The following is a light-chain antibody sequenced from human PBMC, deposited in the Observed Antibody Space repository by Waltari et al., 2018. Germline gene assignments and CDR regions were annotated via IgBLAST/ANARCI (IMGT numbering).Light chain of an antibody. CDR1: SSDVGRFNF. Sequence: QSALTQPASVSGSPGQSITISCTGTSSDVGRFNFVSWFQKHPGNAPKLVIHDVSDRPSGVSSRFSGSKSGNTASLTISGLQAEDEADYYCFSYTSFNTRVFGTGTKVTVL. J-gene: IGLJ1*01. V-gene: IGLV2-14*03. CDR2: DVS. CDR3: FSYTSFNTRV.